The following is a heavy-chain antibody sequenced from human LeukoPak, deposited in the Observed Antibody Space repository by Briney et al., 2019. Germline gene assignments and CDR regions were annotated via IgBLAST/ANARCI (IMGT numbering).Heavy chain of an antibody. J-gene: IGHJ6*02. D-gene: IGHD2-15*01. V-gene: IGHV1-2*04. CDR3: ARGGLGYCSGGSCYDYYYYYGMDV. CDR2: INPNSGGT. CDR1: GGTFSSYA. Sequence: ASVKVSCKASGGTFSSYAISWVRQAPGQGLEWMGWINPNSGGTNYAQKFQGWVTMTRDTSISTAYMELSRLRSDDTAVYYCARGGLGYCSGGSCYDYYYYYGMDVWGQGTTVTVSS.